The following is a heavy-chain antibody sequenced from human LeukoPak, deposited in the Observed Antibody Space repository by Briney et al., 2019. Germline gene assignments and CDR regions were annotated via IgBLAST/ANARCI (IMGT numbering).Heavy chain of an antibody. V-gene: IGHV3-7*01. D-gene: IGHD5-12*01. Sequence: GGSLRLSCAASGFTFSSSWMAWVRQAPGEGLQWVANLNPDGSAKNYVDSVRGRFSISRDNARNSVYLQINSLRAEDTAVYYCARDRAYDVFDYWGQGTLVTVSS. CDR2: LNPDGSAK. CDR1: GFTFSSSW. J-gene: IGHJ4*02. CDR3: ARDRAYDVFDY.